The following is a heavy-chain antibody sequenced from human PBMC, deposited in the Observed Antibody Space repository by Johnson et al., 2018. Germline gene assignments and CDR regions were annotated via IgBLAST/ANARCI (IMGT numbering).Heavy chain of an antibody. J-gene: IGHJ6*02. CDR2: ISHDGSNT. Sequence: VQLLESGGGVVQPGRSLRLSCAASGFTFSSYGMHWVRQAPGKGLEWVAVISHDGSNTDYVDSVKGRFTISRDNSKNTLYLQMNSLRAEDTAVYYCAVLRYCSSTSCYYYGMNVWGQGTTVTVSS. CDR3: AVLRYCSSTSCYYYGMNV. CDR1: GFTFSSYG. D-gene: IGHD2-2*01. V-gene: IGHV3-30*03.